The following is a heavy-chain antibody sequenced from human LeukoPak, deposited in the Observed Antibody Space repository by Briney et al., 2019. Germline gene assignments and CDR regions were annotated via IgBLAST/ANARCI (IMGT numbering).Heavy chain of an antibody. V-gene: IGHV3-23*01. J-gene: IGHJ4*02. CDR1: GFTFSSHG. CDR3: AKDPEHAVAGTFDY. Sequence: GGTLRLSCAASGFTFSSHGMSWVRQAPGKGLEWVSTISGSGDNTYYADSVKGRFTISRDNSKNTLYLQMNSLRAEDTAVYYCAKDPEHAVAGTFDYWGQGTLVTVSS. CDR2: ISGSGDNT. D-gene: IGHD6-19*01.